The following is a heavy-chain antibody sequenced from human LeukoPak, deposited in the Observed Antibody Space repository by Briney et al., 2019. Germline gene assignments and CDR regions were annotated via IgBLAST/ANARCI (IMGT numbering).Heavy chain of an antibody. CDR2: INWNGGST. J-gene: IGHJ6*02. Sequence: GGSLRLSCAASGFTFDDYGMSWVRQAPGKGLEWVSGINWNGGSTGYADSVKGRFTISRDNAKNSLYLQMNSLRAEDTAVYYCAKDAAPSGWYVYYYYGMDVWGQGTTVTVSS. V-gene: IGHV3-20*04. D-gene: IGHD6-19*01. CDR1: GFTFDDYG. CDR3: AKDAAPSGWYVYYYYGMDV.